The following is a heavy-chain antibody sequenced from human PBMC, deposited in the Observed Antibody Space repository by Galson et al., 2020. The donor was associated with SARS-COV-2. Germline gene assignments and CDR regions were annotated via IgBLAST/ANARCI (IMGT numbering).Heavy chain of an antibody. V-gene: IGHV4-39*07. J-gene: IGHJ4*02. D-gene: IGHD6-19*01. Sequence: SETLSLTCTVSGGSISSSSYYWGWIRQPPGKGLEWIAEINDSGSTNYNPSLKSRVTISVDTSKKEISLKLSSVIAADTAMYYCVRGRWGYSSGWHSPWFDYWGRGTQVTVSS. CDR2: INDSGST. CDR1: GGSISSSSYY. CDR3: VRGRWGYSSGWHSPWFDY.